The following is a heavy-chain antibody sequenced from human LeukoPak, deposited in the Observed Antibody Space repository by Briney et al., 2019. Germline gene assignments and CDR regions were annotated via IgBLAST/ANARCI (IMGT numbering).Heavy chain of an antibody. CDR3: ARDLTSGYYGFLY. D-gene: IGHD3-22*01. J-gene: IGHJ4*02. V-gene: IGHV1-2*02. CDR2: INPNSGGT. Sequence: GASVKVSCKASGYTFTGYYMHWVRQAPGQGLEWMGWINPNSGGTNYAQKFQGRVTMTRDTSISTAYMELGRLRSDDTAVYYCARDLTSGYYGFLYWGQGILVTVSS. CDR1: GYTFTGYY.